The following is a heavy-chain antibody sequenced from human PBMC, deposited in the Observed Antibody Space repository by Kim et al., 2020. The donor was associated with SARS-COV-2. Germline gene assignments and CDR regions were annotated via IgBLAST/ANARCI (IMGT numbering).Heavy chain of an antibody. D-gene: IGHD5-12*01. V-gene: IGHV5-51*01. J-gene: IGHJ4*02. CDR2: IYPGDSET. Sequence: GESLKISCKGSGYSFSNYWIGWVRQMPGKGLDWMGVIYPGDSETRFRPSFRGQVTISADRSISTAYLQWSSLKASDTAIYYCVRGGARYSGDEGYLDYWGQGTLVTVSS. CDR1: GYSFSNYW. CDR3: VRGGARYSGDEGYLDY.